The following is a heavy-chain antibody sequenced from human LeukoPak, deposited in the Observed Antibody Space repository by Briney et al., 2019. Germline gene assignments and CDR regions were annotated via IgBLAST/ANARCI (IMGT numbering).Heavy chain of an antibody. V-gene: IGHV3-48*02. CDR2: ISSSSSTI. CDR1: GFTFSSYS. Sequence: PGGSLRLSCAASGFTFSSYSMHWVRQSPGKGLEWVSYISSSSSTIYYADSVKGRFTISRDNAKNSLYLQMNSLRDEDTAVYYCARGGYSNYDPFDYWGQGTLVTVSS. CDR3: ARGGYSNYDPFDY. D-gene: IGHD4-11*01. J-gene: IGHJ4*02.